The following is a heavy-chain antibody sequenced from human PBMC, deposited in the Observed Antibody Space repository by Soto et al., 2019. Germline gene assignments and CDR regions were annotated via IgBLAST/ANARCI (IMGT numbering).Heavy chain of an antibody. V-gene: IGHV5-51*01. J-gene: IGHJ6*02. CDR3: ARHSRRLDIVVVPAAIPAAYYGMDV. Sequence: GESLKISCKGSGYSFTSYWIGWVSQMPGKGLEWMGIIYPGDSDTRYSPSFQGQVTISADKSISTAYLQWSSLKASDTAMYYCARHSRRLDIVVVPAAIPAAYYGMDVWGQGTTVTVSS. CDR2: IYPGDSDT. CDR1: GYSFTSYW. D-gene: IGHD2-2*02.